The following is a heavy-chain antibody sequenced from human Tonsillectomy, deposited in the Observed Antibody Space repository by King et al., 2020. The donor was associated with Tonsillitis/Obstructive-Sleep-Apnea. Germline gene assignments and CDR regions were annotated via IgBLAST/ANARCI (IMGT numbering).Heavy chain of an antibody. CDR3: GGGGIVVVPDANYYYYYMDV. CDR1: GGSFSGYY. J-gene: IGHJ6*03. V-gene: IGHV4-34*01. D-gene: IGHD2-2*01. Sequence: VQLQQWGAGLLKPSETLSLTCAVYGGSFSGYYWSWIRQPPGKGLEWIGEINHSGSTNYNPSLKSRVTISVDTSKNQSSLKLGSVTAADTAVYYCGGGGIVVVPDANYYYYYMDVWVKGTTVSVCS. CDR2: INHSGST.